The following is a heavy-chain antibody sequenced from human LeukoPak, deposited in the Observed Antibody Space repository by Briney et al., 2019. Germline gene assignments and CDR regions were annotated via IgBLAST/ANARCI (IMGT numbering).Heavy chain of an antibody. J-gene: IGHJ4*02. D-gene: IGHD3-22*01. CDR2: VDYRGTT. CDR1: GGSISPYY. Sequence: PWETLSLTCTVPGGSISPYYWSWIRQPPGKGLEWIGYVDYRGTTNYNPSLRSRVTISVDASKNQFSLRLISVTAADTAVYYCARSPDSSDYYYYFDYWGQGILVTVSS. CDR3: ARSPDSSDYYYYFDY. V-gene: IGHV4-59*08.